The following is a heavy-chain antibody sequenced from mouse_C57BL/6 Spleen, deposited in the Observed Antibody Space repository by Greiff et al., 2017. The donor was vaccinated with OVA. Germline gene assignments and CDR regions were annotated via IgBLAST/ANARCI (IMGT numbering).Heavy chain of an antibody. CDR1: GYTFTDYY. D-gene: IGHD2-3*01. V-gene: IGHV1-26*01. CDR2: INPNNGGT. CDR3: ARWDDGYYSFAY. J-gene: IGHJ3*01. Sequence: VQLQQSGPELVKPGASVKISCKASGYTFTDYYMNWVKQSHGKSLEWIGDINPNNGGTSYNQKFKGKATLTVDKSSSTAYMELRSLTSEDSAVYYCARWDDGYYSFAYWGQGTLVTVSA.